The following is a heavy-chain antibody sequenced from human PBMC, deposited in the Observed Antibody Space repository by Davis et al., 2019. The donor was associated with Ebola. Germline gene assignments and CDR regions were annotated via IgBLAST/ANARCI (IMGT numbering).Heavy chain of an antibody. CDR3: SRFGEGAY. CDR2: ISGSGRT. J-gene: IGHJ4*02. D-gene: IGHD2-21*01. V-gene: IGHV4-59*11. Sequence: PGGSLRLSCTVSDASISGHYWNWFRQPPGKGLEWIGFISGSGRTSYNPSLKSRVTISADKSKNQFSLNLTSGTAADTAMYFCSRFGEGAYWGQGTLVTVSS. CDR1: DASISGHY.